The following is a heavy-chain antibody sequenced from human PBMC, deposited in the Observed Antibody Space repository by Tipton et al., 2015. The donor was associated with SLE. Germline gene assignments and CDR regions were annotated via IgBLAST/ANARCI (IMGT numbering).Heavy chain of an antibody. CDR1: GGSISSGSYY. Sequence: TLSLTCTVSGGSISSGSYYWGWIRQPPGKGLEWIGSLYYSGSTYYNQSLKSRVTISVDTSKNQFSLKLSSVTAADTAVYYCARGIRAWGQGTLVTVSS. CDR2: LYYSGST. V-gene: IGHV4-39*07. D-gene: IGHD2-15*01. CDR3: ARGIRA. J-gene: IGHJ5*02.